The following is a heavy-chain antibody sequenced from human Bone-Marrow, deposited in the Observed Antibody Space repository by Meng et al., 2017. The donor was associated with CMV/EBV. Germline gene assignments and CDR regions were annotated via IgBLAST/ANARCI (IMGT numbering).Heavy chain of an antibody. J-gene: IGHJ3*02. D-gene: IGHD1-26*01. CDR3: AKESGSYSAFDI. CDR1: GFTFSSYS. CDR2: ISSSSSYI. Sequence: GESLKISCAASGFTFSSYSMNWVRQAPGKGLEWVSSISSSSSYIYYADSVKGRFTISRDNAKNSLYLQMNSLRAEDTAVYYCAKESGSYSAFDIWGQGTMVTVPS. V-gene: IGHV3-21*01.